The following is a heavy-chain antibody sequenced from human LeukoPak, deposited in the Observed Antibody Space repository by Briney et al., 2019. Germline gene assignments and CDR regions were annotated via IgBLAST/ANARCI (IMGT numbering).Heavy chain of an antibody. CDR2: IAADGGVK. CDR3: AREATWGQWYFDH. V-gene: IGHV3-30*03. CDR1: GFTFHDHG. Sequence: GGSLRLFCVASGFTFHDHGMDWVRQAPGKGLEWVAVIAADGGVKHYADSVKGRFTLSRDNSKNTLFLRMNSLSVEDTAVYYCAREATWGQWYFDHWGQGTPVTVSS. D-gene: IGHD6-19*01. J-gene: IGHJ4*02.